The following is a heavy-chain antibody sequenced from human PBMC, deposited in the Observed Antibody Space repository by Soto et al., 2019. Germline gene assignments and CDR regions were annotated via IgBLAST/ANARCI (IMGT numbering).Heavy chain of an antibody. J-gene: IGHJ4*02. Sequence: QVQLVESGGGVVQPGRSLRLSCAASGFTFSSYGMHWVRQAPGKGLEWVAVISYDGSNKYYADSVKGRFTISRDNSKNTLYLQMNSLRDEDTAVYYCAKDGGGITMVRGVPDYWGQGTLVTVSS. D-gene: IGHD3-10*01. V-gene: IGHV3-30*18. CDR2: ISYDGSNK. CDR3: AKDGGGITMVRGVPDY. CDR1: GFTFSSYG.